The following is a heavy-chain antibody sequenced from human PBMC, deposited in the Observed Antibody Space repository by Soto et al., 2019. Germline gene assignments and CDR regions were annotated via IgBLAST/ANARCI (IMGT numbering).Heavy chain of an antibody. V-gene: IGHV3-30*03. CDR1: GFTFSSYG. D-gene: IGHD5-12*01. J-gene: IGHJ6*02. CDR2: ISYDGSNK. Sequence: GGSLRLSCAASGFTFSSYGMHWVRQAPGKGLEWVAVISYDGSNKYYADSVKGRFTISRDNSKNTLYLQMNSLRAEDTAVYYSSGSYYYYRMDVWGQGTTVTVSS. CDR3: SGSYYYYRMDV.